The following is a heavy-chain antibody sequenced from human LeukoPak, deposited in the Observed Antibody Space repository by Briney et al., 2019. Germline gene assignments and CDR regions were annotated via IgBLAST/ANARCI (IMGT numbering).Heavy chain of an antibody. CDR2: LYSGGTT. V-gene: IGHV3-53*01. CDR1: GYTVSSNH. CDR3: ARDGRYYDNSGYYFGYFDY. J-gene: IGHJ4*02. Sequence: GGSLRLSCAASGYTVSSNHMAWVRQAPGKGLEWVSVLYSGGTTYYADSLKGRFTISRDNPKNTLYLQMNTLRAEDTAVYYCARDGRYYDNSGYYFGYFDYWGQGTLVTVSS. D-gene: IGHD3-22*01.